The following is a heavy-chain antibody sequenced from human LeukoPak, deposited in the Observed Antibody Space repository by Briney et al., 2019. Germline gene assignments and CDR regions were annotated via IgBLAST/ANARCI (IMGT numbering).Heavy chain of an antibody. CDR2: INHSGST. J-gene: IGHJ4*02. CDR3: ARGRLLRYSYLDY. V-gene: IGHV4-34*01. CDR1: GGSFSGYY. Sequence: SEILSLTCAVYGGSFSGYYWSWSRQPPGKGLEWIGEINHSGSTNYNPSLKSRVTISVDTSKNQFSLKLSSVTAADTAVYYCARGRLLRYSYLDYSGQGTLGTVSS. D-gene: IGHD3-9*01.